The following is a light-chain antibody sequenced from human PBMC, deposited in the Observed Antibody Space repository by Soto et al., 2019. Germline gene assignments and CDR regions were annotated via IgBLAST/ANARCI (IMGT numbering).Light chain of an antibody. J-gene: IGLJ1*01. CDR3: SSYAGSSNV. V-gene: IGLV2-8*01. CDR1: SSDVGGYNY. Sequence: QSALAQPPSASGSPGQSVAISCTGTSSDVGGYNYVSWYQQHPGKAPKLMIYEVNKRPSGVPDRFSGSKSGNTASLTVSGLQAQDEAHYYCSSYAGSSNVFGTGTKVTV. CDR2: EVN.